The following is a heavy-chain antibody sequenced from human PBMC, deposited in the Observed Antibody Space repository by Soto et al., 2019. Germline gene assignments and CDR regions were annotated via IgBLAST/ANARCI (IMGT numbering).Heavy chain of an antibody. CDR2: ISSTSATI. CDR3: ARGSEKGGGP. D-gene: IGHD3-16*01. CDR1: KFTFSGYS. J-gene: IGHJ5*02. Sequence: EVQLVESGGGLVQPGGSLRLSCAASKFTFSGYSMNWVRQAPGKGLEWVSYISSTSATIYYAGSVKGRFTISGDDAKNSLYLQMNSLRDEDTAVYYCARGSEKGGGPWGQGTLVTVSS. V-gene: IGHV3-48*02.